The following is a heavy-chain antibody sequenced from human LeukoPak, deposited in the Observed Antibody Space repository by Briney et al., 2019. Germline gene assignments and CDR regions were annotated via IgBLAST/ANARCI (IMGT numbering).Heavy chain of an antibody. Sequence: GGSLRLSCAASGFNFITAAMTCVRQAPGKGLEWVSLIGSSGGSTYYADSVKGRFTISRDNSNHTLSLQMNSLRGEDTAVYYCAKSGWPDAFDIRGQGTMVTVSS. J-gene: IGHJ3*02. CDR1: GFNFITAA. CDR3: AKSGWPDAFDI. V-gene: IGHV3-23*01. D-gene: IGHD6-19*01. CDR2: IGSSGGST.